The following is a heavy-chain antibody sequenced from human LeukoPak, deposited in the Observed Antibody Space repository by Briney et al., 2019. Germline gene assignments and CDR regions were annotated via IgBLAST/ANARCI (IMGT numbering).Heavy chain of an antibody. CDR2: ISGSGAST. Sequence: GGSLRLSCAASGFTFSSYAMSWVRQAPGKGLEWVSAISGSGASTYYADSVKGRFTISRDNSKNTLYLQMNSLRAEDTAVYYCARRATPSPHFDYWGQGTLVTVSS. V-gene: IGHV3-23*01. CDR1: GFTFSSYA. D-gene: IGHD2-15*01. CDR3: ARRATPSPHFDY. J-gene: IGHJ4*02.